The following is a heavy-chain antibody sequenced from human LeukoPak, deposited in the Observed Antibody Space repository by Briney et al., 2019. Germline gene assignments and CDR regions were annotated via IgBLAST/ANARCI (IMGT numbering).Heavy chain of an antibody. CDR3: ARGSIAERLSS. CDR1: GGSISSSNW. D-gene: IGHD6-6*01. J-gene: IGHJ5*02. Sequence: SETLSLTCAVSGGSISSSNWCSWVRQPPGKGLEWVGEIYHSGSTNYNPSLKSRVTISVDKSKNKFSLRLNSVTAADTDAYYCARGSIAERLSSWGQGTLVTVSS. V-gene: IGHV4-4*02. CDR2: IYHSGST.